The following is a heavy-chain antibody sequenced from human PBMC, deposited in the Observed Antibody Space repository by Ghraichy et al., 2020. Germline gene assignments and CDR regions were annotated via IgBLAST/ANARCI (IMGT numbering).Heavy chain of an antibody. CDR2: IYSGGST. Sequence: GGSLRLSCAASGFTVSSNYMNWVRQAPGKGLEWVSVIYSGGSTYYADSVKGRFTISRDNSKNTLYLQMNSLRAEDTAVYYCARGITMMVLDIWGQGTMVTISS. J-gene: IGHJ3*02. CDR3: ARGITMMVLDI. CDR1: GFTVSSNY. V-gene: IGHV3-66*01. D-gene: IGHD3-22*01.